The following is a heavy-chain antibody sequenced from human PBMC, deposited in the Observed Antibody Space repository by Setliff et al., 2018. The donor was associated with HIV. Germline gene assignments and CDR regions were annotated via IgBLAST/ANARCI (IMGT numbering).Heavy chain of an antibody. J-gene: IGHJ4*02. CDR1: GGSIGGYS. CDR3: ARHSGLGGYYSPFDY. Sequence: PSETLSLTCSVSGGSIGGYSWGWIRQSPGKGLEWIGYIYTSGSTNYNPSLKSRVTMSVDTSKNQFSLKLSSVTAADTTVYYCARHSGLGGYYSPFDYWGPGTLVTVSS. V-gene: IGHV4-4*09. D-gene: IGHD3-22*01. CDR2: IYTSGST.